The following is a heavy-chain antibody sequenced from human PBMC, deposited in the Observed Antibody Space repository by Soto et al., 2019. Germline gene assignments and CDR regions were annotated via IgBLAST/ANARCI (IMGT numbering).Heavy chain of an antibody. CDR2: INPNSGGT. V-gene: IGHV1-2*02. CDR1: GYTFTGYY. D-gene: IGHD2-21*01. CDR3: ARDDSKEAYAGLYDY. J-gene: IGHJ4*02. Sequence: QVQLVQSGAEVKKPGASVKVSCKASGYTFTGYYMHWVRQAPGQGLEWMGWINPNSGGTNYAQKYQGRVTMTRDTSISTADRERSRLRSADRAVYYGARDDSKEAYAGLYDYWGQGTLVTVSS.